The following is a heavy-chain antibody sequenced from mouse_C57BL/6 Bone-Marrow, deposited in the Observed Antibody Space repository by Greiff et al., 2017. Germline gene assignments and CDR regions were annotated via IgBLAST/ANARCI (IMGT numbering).Heavy chain of an antibody. V-gene: IGHV1-64*01. Sequence: VQLQQPGAALVKPGASVKLSCKASGYTFTTYWMHWVKQRPGQGLEWIGMIHPNSGSTNYNEKFKSKATLTVDKSSSTAYMQLSRLTSEDSAVYYCARESKRAGVAYWGQG. CDR1: GYTFTTYW. D-gene: IGHD3-3*01. J-gene: IGHJ4*01. CDR2: IHPNSGST. CDR3: ARESKRAGVAY.